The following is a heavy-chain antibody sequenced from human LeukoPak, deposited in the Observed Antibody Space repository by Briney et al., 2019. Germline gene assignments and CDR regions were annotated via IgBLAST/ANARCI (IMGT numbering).Heavy chain of an antibody. CDR3: ARDSLLVAATGSYMDV. CDR1: GFTLSSYA. V-gene: IGHV3-30*15. CDR2: ISYDGTNE. Sequence: GGSLRLFCAASGFTLSSYAMHWVRQAPGKGLEWVAIISYDGTNEYYADSVKGRFTISRDNSKNTLFLQVSSLKAEDTAVYYCARDSLLVAATGSYMDVWGQGTTVTVSS. D-gene: IGHD2-15*01. J-gene: IGHJ6*02.